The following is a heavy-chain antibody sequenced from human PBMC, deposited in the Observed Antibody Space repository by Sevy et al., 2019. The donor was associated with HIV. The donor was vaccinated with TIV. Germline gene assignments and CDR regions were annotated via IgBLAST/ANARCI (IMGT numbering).Heavy chain of an antibody. D-gene: IGHD3-16*01. CDR2: IYCGGST. CDR1: GGPISTCTNF. J-gene: IGHJ4*02. Sequence: SETLSLTCIVSGGPISTCTNFWGWIRQPPGKGLEWIESIYCGGSTYYNPSLKSRVAISVDTSKNQFSLKVNSVSAADTAVYYCARGRITFFDDWGQGALVTVSS. V-gene: IGHV4-39*01. CDR3: ARGRITFFDD.